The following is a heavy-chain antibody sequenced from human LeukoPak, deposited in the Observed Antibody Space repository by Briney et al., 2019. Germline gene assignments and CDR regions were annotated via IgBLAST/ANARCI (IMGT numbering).Heavy chain of an antibody. J-gene: IGHJ6*03. D-gene: IGHD2-15*01. Sequence: GGSLRLSCAASGFTVSDHHMDWVRLAPGKGLEWVGRSRTKDDAYDPDYAASVKGRFTIARLDSKNSLYLQMNSLKTDDTAVYYCTRQVRDCSGGMCHYYYMDVWGKGTTVTVSS. CDR2: SRTKDDAYDP. V-gene: IGHV3-72*01. CDR1: GFTVSDHH. CDR3: TRQVRDCSGGMCHYYYMDV.